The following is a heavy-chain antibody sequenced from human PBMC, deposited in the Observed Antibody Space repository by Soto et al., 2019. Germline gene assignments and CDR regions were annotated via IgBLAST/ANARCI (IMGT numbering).Heavy chain of an antibody. CDR1: VLSMSNAL. J-gene: IGHJ6*02. D-gene: IGHD6-19*01. Sequence: LKRSCAASVLSMSNALVGCRRLATRKGLEWVGRIKSKTDGGTTDYAAPVKGRFTISRDDSKNTLYLQMNSLKTEDTAVYYCTTDSPVAGTAYYYYGMDVWGQGTTVTVSS. CDR3: TTDSPVAGTAYYYYGMDV. V-gene: IGHV3-15*01. CDR2: IKSKTDGGTT.